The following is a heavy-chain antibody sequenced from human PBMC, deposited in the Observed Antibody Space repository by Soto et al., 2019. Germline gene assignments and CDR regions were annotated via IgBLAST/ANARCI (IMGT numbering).Heavy chain of an antibody. CDR1: GDTFRNYA. J-gene: IGHJ5*02. Sequence: QVHLVQSGAEMKKPASSVRVSCTDSGDTFRNYAISWVRQAPGQGLEWMGGIIPILGRADYAQKFQGRVTITADESTTTAYMELSSMTAEDTAVYYCARVRQYCNSTTCPNWFDPWGQGTLVTVSS. D-gene: IGHD2-2*01. CDR2: IIPILGRA. CDR3: ARVRQYCNSTTCPNWFDP. V-gene: IGHV1-69*01.